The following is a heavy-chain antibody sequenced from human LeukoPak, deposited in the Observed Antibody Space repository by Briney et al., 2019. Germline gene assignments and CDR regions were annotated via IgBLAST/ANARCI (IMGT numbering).Heavy chain of an antibody. CDR3: ARVMVAHYDSSGYYPLYYYYGMDV. Sequence: GGSLRLSCAASGFTVSSNYMSWVRQAPGKGVEGVSVIYSGGCTYYADSVKGRFTISRHNSKNRLYLQMNSLRAEDTAVYYCARVMVAHYDSSGYYPLYYYYGMDVWGQGTTVTVCS. D-gene: IGHD3-22*01. CDR2: IYSGGCT. J-gene: IGHJ6*02. CDR1: GFTVSSNY. V-gene: IGHV3-53*04.